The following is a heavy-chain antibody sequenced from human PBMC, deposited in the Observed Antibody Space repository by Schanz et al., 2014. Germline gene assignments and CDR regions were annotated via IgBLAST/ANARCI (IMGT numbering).Heavy chain of an antibody. Sequence: VQLLESGGGLVQPGGSLRLSCAASGFTFSSYAMHWVRQAPGKGLEWVAAMSYDGSIKYYGDFVKGRFTISRDNSKNTLYLHMNTLRSEDTAVYYCAKDSTHIDIVLVPTAIDYWGQGTLVNVSS. CDR1: GFTFSSYA. D-gene: IGHD2-2*01. V-gene: IGHV3-30*18. CDR3: AKDSTHIDIVLVPTAIDY. CDR2: MSYDGSIK. J-gene: IGHJ4*02.